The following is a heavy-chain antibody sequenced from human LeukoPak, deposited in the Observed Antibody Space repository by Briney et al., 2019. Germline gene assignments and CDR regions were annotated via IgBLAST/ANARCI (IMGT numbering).Heavy chain of an antibody. D-gene: IGHD1-7*01. CDR3: ARGYNWNYPGAFDI. Sequence: PSETLSLTCAVSGGSISSSNWWSWVRQPPGKGLEWIGEIYHSGSTNYNPSLKSRVTISVDKSKNQFSLKLSSVTAADTAVYYCARGYNWNYPGAFDIWGQGTMVTVSS. CDR2: IYHSGST. CDR1: GGSISSSNW. V-gene: IGHV4-4*02. J-gene: IGHJ3*02.